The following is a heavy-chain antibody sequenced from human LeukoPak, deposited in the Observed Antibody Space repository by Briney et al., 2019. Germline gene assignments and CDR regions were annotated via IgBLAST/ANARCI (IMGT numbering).Heavy chain of an antibody. CDR2: ISGSGGGT. CDR3: APPVDTAMVKSFDY. Sequence: PGGSLRLSCAASGFTFSSYAMSWVRQAPGKGLEWASAISGSGGGTYYADSVKGRFTISRDNSKNTLYLQMNSLRAEDTAVYYCAPPVDTAMVKSFDYWGQGTLVTVSS. CDR1: GFTFSSYA. V-gene: IGHV3-23*01. D-gene: IGHD5-18*01. J-gene: IGHJ4*02.